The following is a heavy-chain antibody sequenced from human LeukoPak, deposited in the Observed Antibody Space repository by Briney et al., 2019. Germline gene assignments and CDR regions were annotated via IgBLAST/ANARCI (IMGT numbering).Heavy chain of an antibody. J-gene: IGHJ6*02. CDR1: GFTFSSYS. Sequence: PGGSLRLSCAASGFTFSSYSMNWVRQAPDKGLEWVAIIWYDGSNKYYGDSVKGRFTISRDSSKNTLYLQMNNLRAEDTAVYYCAREVNSGLYNYYGMDVWGQGTTVTVFS. CDR2: IWYDGSNK. CDR3: AREVNSGLYNYYGMDV. V-gene: IGHV3-33*08. D-gene: IGHD6-19*01.